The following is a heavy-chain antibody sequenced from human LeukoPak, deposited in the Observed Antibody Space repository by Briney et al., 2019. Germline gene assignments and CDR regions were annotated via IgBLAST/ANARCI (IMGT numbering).Heavy chain of an antibody. CDR3: AKSPFDY. Sequence: GSLRLSCAASGFTFSSYAMSWVRQAPGKGLEWVSSISDSDGSTFYADSVKGRFTISTDNSKNTLYLQMNSLRAEDTAGYYCAKSPFDYWGQGTLVTVSS. J-gene: IGHJ4*02. V-gene: IGHV3-23*01. CDR1: GFTFSSYA. CDR2: ISDSDGST.